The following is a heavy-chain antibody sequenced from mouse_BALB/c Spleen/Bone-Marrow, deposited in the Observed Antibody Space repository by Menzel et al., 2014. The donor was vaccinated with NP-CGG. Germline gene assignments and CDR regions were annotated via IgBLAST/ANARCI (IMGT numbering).Heavy chain of an antibody. CDR2: INPDSSTI. D-gene: IGHD1-1*01. CDR1: GSDFSRYW. CDR3: ARLGYYGALAY. J-gene: IGHJ3*01. Sequence: EVKLMESGGGLVQPGGSLKLSCAASGSDFSRYWMSWVRQAPGKGLEWIGEINPDSSTINYTPSLKDKFIISRDNAKNTLYLQMSKVRSEDTALYYCARLGYYGALAYWGQGTLVTVSA. V-gene: IGHV4-1*02.